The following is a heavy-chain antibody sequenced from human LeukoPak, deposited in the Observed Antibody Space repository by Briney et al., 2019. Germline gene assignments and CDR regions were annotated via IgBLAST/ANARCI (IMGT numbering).Heavy chain of an antibody. D-gene: IGHD4-17*01. V-gene: IGHV3-66*02. CDR2: IYNTGET. CDR3: AKNRGDYGDYHPGDY. Sequence: GGSLRLSCAASGFTVNNNYMSWVRQAPGKGLEWVSFIYNTGETYYLDSVKGRFTISRDNSKNTLYLQMNSLRAEDTAVYYCAKNRGDYGDYHPGDYWGQGTLVTVSS. CDR1: GFTVNNNY. J-gene: IGHJ4*02.